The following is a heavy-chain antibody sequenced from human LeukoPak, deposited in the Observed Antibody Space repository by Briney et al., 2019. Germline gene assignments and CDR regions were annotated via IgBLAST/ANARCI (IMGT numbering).Heavy chain of an antibody. V-gene: IGHV4-61*02. J-gene: IGHJ6*03. CDR2: IYTNGGT. CDR3: AREANYFYYYIDV. CDR1: GGSISSGSYY. Sequence: DPSETLSLTCTVSGGSISSGSYYWSWIRQPAGKGLEWIGRIYTNGGTNYNSSLKSRVTISVDTSKNQFSLDLSSVTAADTAVYYCAREANYFYYYIDVWGKGTTVTVSS.